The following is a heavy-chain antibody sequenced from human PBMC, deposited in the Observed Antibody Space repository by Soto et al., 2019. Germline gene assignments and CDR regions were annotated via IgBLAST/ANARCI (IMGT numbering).Heavy chain of an antibody. CDR3: ATILVTKQWYFHV. CDR1: GFTFSSYG. Sequence: QLLESGGGLVQFGGSLRLSCAASGFTFSSYGMSWVRQVPGKGLEWVSSISNGGSLTYYADSVKGRCTISRDNYKNTRYLQMDILGAEDTALYYCATILVTKQWYFHVWGRGTLVTVSS. D-gene: IGHD4-17*01. CDR2: ISNGGSLT. J-gene: IGHJ2*01. V-gene: IGHV3-23*01.